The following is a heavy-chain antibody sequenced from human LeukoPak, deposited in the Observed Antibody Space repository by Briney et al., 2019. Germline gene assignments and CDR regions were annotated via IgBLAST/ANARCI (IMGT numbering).Heavy chain of an antibody. Sequence: PSETLSLTCTVSGGSISSYYWSWIRQPPGKGLEWIGYIYYSGSTNYNPSLKSRVTISVDTSKNQFSLKLSSVTAADTAVYYCARAGGSYYGHYMDVWGKGTTVTVSS. CDR2: IYYSGST. V-gene: IGHV4-59*12. CDR1: GGSISSYY. J-gene: IGHJ6*03. CDR3: ARAGGSYYGHYMDV. D-gene: IGHD1-26*01.